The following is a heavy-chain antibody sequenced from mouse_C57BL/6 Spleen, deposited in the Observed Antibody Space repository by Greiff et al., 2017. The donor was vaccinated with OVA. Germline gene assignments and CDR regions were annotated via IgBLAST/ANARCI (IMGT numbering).Heavy chain of an antibody. CDR2: LYPGDGDT. Sequence: QVQLKQSGPELVKPGASVKISCKASGYAFSSSWMNWVKQRPGKGLEWIGRLYPGDGDTNYNGKFKGKATLTADKSSSTAYMQLSSLTSEDSAVYFCASEVLSDYWGQGTTLTVSS. V-gene: IGHV1-82*01. J-gene: IGHJ2*01. CDR1: GYAFSSSW. CDR3: ASEVLSDY.